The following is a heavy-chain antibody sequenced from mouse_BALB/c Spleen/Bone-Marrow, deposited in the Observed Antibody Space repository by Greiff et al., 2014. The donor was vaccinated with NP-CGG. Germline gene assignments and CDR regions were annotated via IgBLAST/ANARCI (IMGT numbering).Heavy chain of an antibody. Sequence: EVQLQQSGPELVKPGASVKIPCKTSGYTFTEYTMHWVRQSHGKSLEWIGGINPNNGGTSYNQKFKGKATLTVDKSSSTAYMELRSLTSEDSAVYYCARWKDGYYSWFAYWGQGTLVTVSA. CDR2: INPNNGGT. J-gene: IGHJ3*01. V-gene: IGHV1-18*01. D-gene: IGHD2-3*01. CDR3: ARWKDGYYSWFAY. CDR1: GYTFTEYT.